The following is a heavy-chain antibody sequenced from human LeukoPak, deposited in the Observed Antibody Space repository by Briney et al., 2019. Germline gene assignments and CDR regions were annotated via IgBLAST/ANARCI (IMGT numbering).Heavy chain of an antibody. CDR1: GGTFSSYA. Sequence: GASVKVSCKASGGTFSSYAISWVRQAPGQGLEWMGGIIPIFGTANYAQKFQGRVTITTDESTSTAYMELSSLRSEDTAVYYCARVARSYDILYYFDYWGQGTLVTVSS. CDR2: IIPIFGTA. V-gene: IGHV1-69*05. CDR3: ARVARSYDILYYFDY. D-gene: IGHD3-9*01. J-gene: IGHJ4*02.